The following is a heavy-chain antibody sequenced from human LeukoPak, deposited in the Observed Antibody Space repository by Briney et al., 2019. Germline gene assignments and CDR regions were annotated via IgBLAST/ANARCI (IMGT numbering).Heavy chain of an antibody. CDR2: INPNSGGT. CDR3: ARVRPYIVAKVDAFDI. CDR1: GYTFTGYY. V-gene: IGHV1-2*02. Sequence: ASVKVSCKASGYTFTGYYMHWVRQAPGQGLEWMGWINPNSGGTNYAQKFQGRVTMTRDTSISTAYMELSRLRSDDTAVYYCARVRPYIVAKVDAFDIWGQGTTVTVSS. D-gene: IGHD5-12*01. J-gene: IGHJ3*02.